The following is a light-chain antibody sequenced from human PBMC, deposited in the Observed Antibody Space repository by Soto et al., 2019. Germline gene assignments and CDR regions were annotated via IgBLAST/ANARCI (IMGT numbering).Light chain of an antibody. Sequence: QSVLTQPASVSGSPGQSITISCFGTSNDVGTSDLVSWYQQHPDTAPQLLIYGASKRPSGVSNRFSGSKSGTTASLTISGLQAEDEADYYCCSYSSTGPYVFGTGTKGTV. V-gene: IGLV2-23*01. CDR1: SNDVGTSDL. J-gene: IGLJ1*01. CDR3: CSYSSTGPYV. CDR2: GAS.